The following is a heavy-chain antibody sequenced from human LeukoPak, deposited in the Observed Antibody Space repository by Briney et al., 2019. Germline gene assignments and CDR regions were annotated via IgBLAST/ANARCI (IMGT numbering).Heavy chain of an antibody. CDR2: IYYSGST. Sequence: SETLSLTCTVSGGSFSSGSYYWSWIRQPPGTGLEWIGYIYYSGSTNYNPSLKSRVTISVDTSKNQFSLKLSSVTAADTAVYYCASTRGLFGELSWGQGTLVTVSS. CDR3: ASTRGLFGELS. D-gene: IGHD3-10*01. V-gene: IGHV4-61*01. J-gene: IGHJ5*02. CDR1: GGSFSSGSYY.